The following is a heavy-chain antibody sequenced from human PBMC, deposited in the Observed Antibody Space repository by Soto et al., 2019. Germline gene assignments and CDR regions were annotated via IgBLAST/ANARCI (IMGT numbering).Heavy chain of an antibody. D-gene: IGHD3-22*01. CDR2: TRNKANSYTT. CDR1: GFTFSDHY. Sequence: PGGSLRLSCAASGFTFSDHYMDWVRQAPGKGLEWVGRTRNKANSYTTEYAASVKGRFTISRDDSKNSLYLQMNSLKTEDTAVYYCHCYNDSSGYIRGAFDIRGQGTMVTVSS. CDR3: HCYNDSSGYIRGAFDI. J-gene: IGHJ3*02. V-gene: IGHV3-72*01.